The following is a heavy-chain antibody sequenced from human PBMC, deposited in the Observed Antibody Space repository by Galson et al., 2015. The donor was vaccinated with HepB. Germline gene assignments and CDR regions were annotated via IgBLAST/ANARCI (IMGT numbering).Heavy chain of an antibody. Sequence: SGGTFSSYAISWVRQAPGQGLEWMGGIIPIFGTANYAQKFQGRVTITADESTSTAYMELSSLRSEDTAVYYCARDLEAAAGYWFDPWGQGTLVTVSS. CDR2: IIPIFGTA. D-gene: IGHD6-13*01. V-gene: IGHV1-69*01. CDR3: ARDLEAAAGYWFDP. CDR1: GGTFSSYA. J-gene: IGHJ5*02.